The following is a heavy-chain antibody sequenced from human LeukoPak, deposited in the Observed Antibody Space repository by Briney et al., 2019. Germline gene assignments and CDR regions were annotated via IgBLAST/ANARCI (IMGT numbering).Heavy chain of an antibody. CDR3: AKDVPYYYDSSAFGGFDY. V-gene: IGHV3-66*01. CDR2: IYSGGST. D-gene: IGHD3-22*01. CDR1: GFTFSSYW. Sequence: GESLRLSCAASGFTFSSYWMHWVRQAPGKGLEWVSVIYSGGSTYYADSVKGRFTISRDNSKNTLYLQMNSLRAEDTAVYYCAKDVPYYYDSSAFGGFDYWGQGTLVTVSS. J-gene: IGHJ4*02.